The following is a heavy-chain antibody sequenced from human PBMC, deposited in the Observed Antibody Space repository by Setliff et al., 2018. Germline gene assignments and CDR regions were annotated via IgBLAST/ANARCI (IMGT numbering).Heavy chain of an antibody. J-gene: IGHJ4*02. Sequence: PGGSLRLSCTASGFTFSSYGMHWVRQSPGKGLEWVAGVIQVGAGVYADSMKGRSTISRDNSKNTFFLQVNYVRVDDTATYYCAKDRVNDGFWDFDSWGQGIVVTVSS. CDR1: GFTFSSYG. CDR3: AKDRVNDGFWDFDS. D-gene: IGHD1-26*01. CDR2: VIQVGAG. V-gene: IGHV3-33*03.